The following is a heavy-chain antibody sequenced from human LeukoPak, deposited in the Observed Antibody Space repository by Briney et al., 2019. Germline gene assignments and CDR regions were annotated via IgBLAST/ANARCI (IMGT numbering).Heavy chain of an antibody. J-gene: IGHJ4*02. CDR1: GGSFSGYY. Sequence: SETLSLTCAVYGGSFSGYYWSWIRQPPGKGLEWIGEINHSGNTNYNPSLKSRVTISVDTSKNQFSLKLTSVTAADTAVYYCARGISGWYLFDYWGQGTLVTVSS. CDR2: INHSGNT. CDR3: ARGISGWYLFDY. D-gene: IGHD6-19*01. V-gene: IGHV4-34*01.